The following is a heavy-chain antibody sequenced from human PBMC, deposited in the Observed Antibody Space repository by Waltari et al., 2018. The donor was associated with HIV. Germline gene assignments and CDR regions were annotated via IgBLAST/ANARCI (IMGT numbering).Heavy chain of an antibody. J-gene: IGHJ5*02. CDR3: ARAGRGSSWYRWFDP. V-gene: IGHV4-34*01. D-gene: IGHD6-13*01. CDR1: GGSFSGYY. CDR2: INHSGST. Sequence: QVQLQQWGAGLLKPSETLSLTCAVYGGSFSGYYWSWIRQPPGKGLEWIGEINHSGSTNYNPSLKSRVTISVDTSKNQFSLKLSSVTAADTAVYYCARAGRGSSWYRWFDPWGQGTLVTVSS.